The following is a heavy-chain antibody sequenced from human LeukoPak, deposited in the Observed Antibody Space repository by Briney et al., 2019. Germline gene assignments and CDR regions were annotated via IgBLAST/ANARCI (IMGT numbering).Heavy chain of an antibody. Sequence: GGSLRLSCVASGFTFSNAWMSWVRQAPGKGLEWVGRIKSQTDGGTTDYAAPVKGRFTISRDDSKNTLYLQMNNLKTEDTAVYYCTAPANYDFWSGYSLFDFWGQGTLVTVSS. D-gene: IGHD3-3*01. J-gene: IGHJ4*02. CDR1: GFTFSNAW. CDR2: IKSQTDGGTT. CDR3: TAPANYDFWSGYSLFDF. V-gene: IGHV3-15*01.